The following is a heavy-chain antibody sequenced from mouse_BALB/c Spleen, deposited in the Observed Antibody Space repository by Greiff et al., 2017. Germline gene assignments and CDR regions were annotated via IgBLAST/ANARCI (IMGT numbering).Heavy chain of an antibody. J-gene: IGHJ2*01. Sequence: EVKLVESGGGLVQPGGSRKLSCAASGFTFSSFGMHWVRQAPEKGLEWVAYISSGSSTIYYADTVKGRFTISRDNPKNTLFLQMTSLRSEDTAMYYCARYNYGSSYDYFDYWGQGTTLTVSS. D-gene: IGHD1-1*01. V-gene: IGHV5-17*02. CDR1: GFTFSSFG. CDR3: ARYNYGSSYDYFDY. CDR2: ISSGSSTI.